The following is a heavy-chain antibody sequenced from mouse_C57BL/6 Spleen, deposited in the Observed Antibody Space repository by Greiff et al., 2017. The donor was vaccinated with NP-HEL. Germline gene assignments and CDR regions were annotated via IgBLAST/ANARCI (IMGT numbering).Heavy chain of an antibody. CDR1: GYTFTSYC. J-gene: IGHJ3*01. CDR3: ARLEDYDYDGFAY. Sequence: QVQLKQSGAELVRPGSSVKLSCKASGYTFTSYCMHWVKQRPIQGLDWIGNIDPSDSDTHYNQKFKDKATLTVDKSSSTAYMQLSRLTSEDSAVYYCARLEDYDYDGFAYWGQGTLVTVSA. V-gene: IGHV1-52*01. D-gene: IGHD2-4*01. CDR2: IDPSDSDT.